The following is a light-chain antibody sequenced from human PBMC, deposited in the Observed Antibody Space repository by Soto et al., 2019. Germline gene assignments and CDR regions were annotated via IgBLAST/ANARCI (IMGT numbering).Light chain of an antibody. V-gene: IGKV3-15*01. CDR2: GAS. CDR1: QGVNVN. J-gene: IGKJ1*01. Sequence: EVVMTQSPATLSVFPGERATLSCRASQGVNVNLAWYQQKPGQAPRLLIHGASTRATGIPARFSGSGYGAEFTPSISRLQAEDVGFYFWQQYNTWWTFGQGTKVEI. CDR3: QQYNTWWT.